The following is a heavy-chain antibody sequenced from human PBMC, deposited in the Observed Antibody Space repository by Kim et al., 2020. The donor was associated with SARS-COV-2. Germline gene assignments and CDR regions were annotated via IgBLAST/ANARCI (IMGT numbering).Heavy chain of an antibody. CDR1: GGSITTTYYY. V-gene: IGHV4-39*01. CDR3: AKTGAFRGDFLNWFDP. CDR2: IYYSGTT. Sequence: SETLSLTCTVSGGSITTTYYYWGWVRQPPGKGLEWIGSIYYSGTTYFNPSLKSRVTISVDSSKNQFSLKLASVTAADTAVYYCAKTGAFRGDFLNWFDP. D-gene: IGHD3-10*01. J-gene: IGHJ5*02.